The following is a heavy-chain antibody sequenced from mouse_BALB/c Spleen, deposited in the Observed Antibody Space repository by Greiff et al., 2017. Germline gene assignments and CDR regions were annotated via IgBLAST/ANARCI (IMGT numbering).Heavy chain of an antibody. Sequence: VQLQQSGAELVKPGASVKLSCTASGFNIKDTYMHWVKQRPEQGLEWIGRIDPANGNTKYDPKFQGKATITAVTSSNTAYLQLSSLTSEDTAVYYCARDYGSSTYAMDYWGQGTSVTVSS. CDR1: GFNIKDTY. CDR3: ARDYGSSTYAMDY. D-gene: IGHD1-1*01. J-gene: IGHJ4*01. CDR2: IDPANGNT. V-gene: IGHV14-3*02.